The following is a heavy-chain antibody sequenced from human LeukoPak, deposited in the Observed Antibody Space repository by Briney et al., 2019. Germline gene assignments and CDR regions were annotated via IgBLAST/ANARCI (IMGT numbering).Heavy chain of an antibody. CDR3: ATKGRKLLWFGEADY. CDR1: GGSFSGYY. CDR2: INHSGST. V-gene: IGHV4-34*01. J-gene: IGHJ4*02. D-gene: IGHD3-10*01. Sequence: PSETLSLTCAVYGGSFSGYYWSWIRQPPGKGLEWIGEINHSGSTNYNPSLKSRVTISVDKSKNQFSLKLSSVTAADTAVYYCATKGRKLLWFGEADYWGQGTLVTVSS.